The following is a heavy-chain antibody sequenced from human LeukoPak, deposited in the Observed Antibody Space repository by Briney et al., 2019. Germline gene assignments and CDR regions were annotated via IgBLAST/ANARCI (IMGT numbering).Heavy chain of an antibody. J-gene: IGHJ4*02. Sequence: APLKVSCKASGYTFTSYDINWVRQAPGQGLEWMGWMNPNSGNTGYAQKFQGRVTMTRNTSISTPYMELSSLRSEDTAVYYCARGSTYYDSSGLDYWGQGTLVTVSS. CDR2: MNPNSGNT. CDR3: ARGSTYYDSSGLDY. CDR1: GYTFTSYD. D-gene: IGHD3-22*01. V-gene: IGHV1-8*01.